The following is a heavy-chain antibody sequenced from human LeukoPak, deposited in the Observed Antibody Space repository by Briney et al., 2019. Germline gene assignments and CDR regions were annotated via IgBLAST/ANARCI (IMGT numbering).Heavy chain of an antibody. D-gene: IGHD3-3*01. CDR2: INHSGST. J-gene: IGHJ4*02. CDR3: AGGWSGTLFDY. Sequence: SETLSLTCAVYGGSFRDSYWSWIRQPPGKGLEWIGEINHSGSTNYNPSLKSRVTISVDTSKNHFSLKLSSVTAADTAVYYCAGGWSGTLFDYWGQGTLVTVSS. V-gene: IGHV4-34*01. CDR1: GGSFRDSY.